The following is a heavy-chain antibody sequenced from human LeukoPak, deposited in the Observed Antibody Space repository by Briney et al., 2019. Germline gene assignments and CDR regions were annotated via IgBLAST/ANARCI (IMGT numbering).Heavy chain of an antibody. CDR2: IYHSGGT. J-gene: IGHJ4*02. Sequence: SETLSLTCTVSGYSIRSGYYWGWIRQPPGKGLEWIGSIYHSGGTYYNPSLKSRVTISVDTSKTQFSLNLSSVTAADTAVYYCARRHVQYTSSSDPYYFDYWGQGTLVTVSS. CDR3: ARRHVQYTSSSDPYYFDY. CDR1: GYSIRSGYY. D-gene: IGHD6-6*01. V-gene: IGHV4-38-2*02.